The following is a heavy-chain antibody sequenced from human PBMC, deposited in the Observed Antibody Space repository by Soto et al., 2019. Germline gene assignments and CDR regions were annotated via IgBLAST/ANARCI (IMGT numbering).Heavy chain of an antibody. CDR1: GYTFTSYA. D-gene: IGHD1-26*01. CDR3: ARADQSGSYYGYYFDY. Sequence: ASVKVSCKASGYTFTSYAMHWVRQAPGQRLEWIGWINAGNGNTKYSQKFQGRVTITRDTSASTAYMELSSLRSEDTAVYYCARADQSGSYYGYYFDYWGQGALVTVSS. CDR2: INAGNGNT. J-gene: IGHJ4*02. V-gene: IGHV1-3*01.